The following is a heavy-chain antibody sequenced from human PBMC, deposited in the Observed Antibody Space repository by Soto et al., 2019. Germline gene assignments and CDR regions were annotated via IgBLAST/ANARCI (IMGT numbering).Heavy chain of an antibody. CDR2: IIPLSGTA. J-gene: IGHJ6*02. Sequence: QVQLVQSGAEVKKPGSSVKVSCKASGGTFSRYAISWVRQAPGQGLEWMGGIIPLSGTANYAQKFQGRVTITAEKSTSTPYMEVSSLRSEDTAVYYCARSAGGYCTGGSCYSDYYYYYGMDVWGQGTTVTVSS. V-gene: IGHV1-69*06. CDR1: GGTFSRYA. CDR3: ARSAGGYCTGGSCYSDYYYYYGMDV. D-gene: IGHD2-15*01.